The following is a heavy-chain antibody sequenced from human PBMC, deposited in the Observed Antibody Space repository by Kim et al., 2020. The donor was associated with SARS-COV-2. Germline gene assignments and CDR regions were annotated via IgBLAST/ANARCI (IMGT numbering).Heavy chain of an antibody. Sequence: SETLSLTCAVYGGSFSDYYWSWIRQPPGKGLEWIGEINDSGSTNYNPSLKSRVTISVDTSKNQISLKLRSVTAADTAVYYCASGVAPSGTNFEYWGQGTLVTVSS. CDR3: ASGVAPSGTNFEY. CDR1: GGSFSDYY. J-gene: IGHJ4*02. V-gene: IGHV4-34*01. CDR2: INDSGST. D-gene: IGHD6-13*01.